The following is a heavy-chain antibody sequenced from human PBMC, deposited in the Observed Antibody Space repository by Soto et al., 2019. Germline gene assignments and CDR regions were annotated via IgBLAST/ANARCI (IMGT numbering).Heavy chain of an antibody. CDR3: ARDCSSTSCKYRGFDP. D-gene: IGHD2-2*01. V-gene: IGHV4-59*12. J-gene: IGHJ5*02. CDR1: GGSISSYY. CDR2: IYYSGST. Sequence: PSETLSLTCTVSGGSISSYYWSWIRQPPGKGLEWIGYIYYSGSTNYNPSLKSRVTISVDTSKNQFSLKLSSVTAADTAVYYCARDCSSTSCKYRGFDPWGQGTLVT.